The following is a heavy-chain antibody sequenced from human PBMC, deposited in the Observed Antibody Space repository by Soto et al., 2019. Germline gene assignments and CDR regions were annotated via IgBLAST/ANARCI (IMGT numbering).Heavy chain of an antibody. J-gene: IGHJ4*02. V-gene: IGHV3-30*18. D-gene: IGHD1-1*01. CDR3: AKEPAMGGSIFAY. Sequence: QVKLVESGGGVVQPGRSLRLSCAGSGFTFSTAGIQWVRQAPGRGLEWVAVISRDGSREYYADSVKGRFTISRDNSKNTLYLQMNSLRGEDTAVYYCAKEPAMGGSIFAYWGQGTLVTVSS. CDR1: GFTFSTAG. CDR2: ISRDGSRE.